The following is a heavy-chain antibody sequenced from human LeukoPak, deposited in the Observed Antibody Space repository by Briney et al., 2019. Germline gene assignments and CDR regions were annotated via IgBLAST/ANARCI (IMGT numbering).Heavy chain of an antibody. CDR1: GFTFSSYS. CDR3: ARVYCSGGSCYSFDY. J-gene: IGHJ4*02. CDR2: ITAGSGYI. Sequence: PGGSLRLSCAASGFTFSSYSMNWVRQAPGQGLEWVSSITAGSGYIYYADSVKGRFTISRDNAKNSLCLQMNSLRAEDTAVYYCARVYCSGGSCYSFDYWGQGTLVTVSS. V-gene: IGHV3-21*01. D-gene: IGHD2-15*01.